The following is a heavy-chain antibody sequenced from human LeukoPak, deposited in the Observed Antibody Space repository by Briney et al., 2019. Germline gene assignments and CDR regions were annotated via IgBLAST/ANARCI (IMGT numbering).Heavy chain of an antibody. CDR3: ATGYLVTAGLLDV. V-gene: IGHV1-24*01. D-gene: IGHD6-13*01. J-gene: IGHJ6*02. CDR2: FDPEDGKT. CDR1: GYTLTELS. Sequence: ASVKVSCKVSGYTLTELSMFWVRQAPGKGLEWMGSFDPEDGKTVYAQKFQGRVTMTEDTSTDTAYMELSSLRSEDTAVYYCATGYLVTAGLLDVWGQGTTVTVSS.